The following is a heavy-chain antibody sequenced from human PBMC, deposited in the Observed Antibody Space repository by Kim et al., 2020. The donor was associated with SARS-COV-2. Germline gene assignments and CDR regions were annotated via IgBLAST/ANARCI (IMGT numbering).Heavy chain of an antibody. CDR2: INHSGST. J-gene: IGHJ6*02. Sequence: SETLSLTCAVYGGSFSGYYWSWIRQPPGKGLEWIGEINHSGSTNYNPSLKSRVTISVDTSKKQFSLKLSSVTAADTAVYYCATSRSGTYYYGMDVWGQGTTVTVSS. D-gene: IGHD3-3*01. CDR1: GGSFSGYY. V-gene: IGHV4-34*01. CDR3: ATSRSGTYYYGMDV.